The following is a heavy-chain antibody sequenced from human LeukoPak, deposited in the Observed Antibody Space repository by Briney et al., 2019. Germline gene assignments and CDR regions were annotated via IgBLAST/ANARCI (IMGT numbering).Heavy chain of an antibody. J-gene: IGHJ4*02. CDR1: GYTFTGYY. Sequence: ASVKVSCKASGYTFTGYYMHWVRQAPGQGLEWMGWINPNSGGTNYAQKSQGRVTMTRDTSISTAYMEVRSLRSDDTAVYYCASNTGSDGSGYAYWGQGTLVTVSS. V-gene: IGHV1-2*02. CDR3: ASNTGSDGSGYAY. D-gene: IGHD3-22*01. CDR2: INPNSGGT.